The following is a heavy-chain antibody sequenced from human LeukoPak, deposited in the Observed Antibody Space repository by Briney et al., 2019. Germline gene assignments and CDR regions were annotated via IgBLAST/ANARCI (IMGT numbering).Heavy chain of an antibody. Sequence: GGSLRLSCAASGFIFSSCAMTWVRQAPGKGLEWVSSISGSGGVTYYADSVKGRFTVSRENFKNTLYLQMNSLRTEDTALYYCAIVSNSDSSGPYWGQGTMVTVSS. CDR1: GFIFSSCA. CDR2: ISGSGGVT. J-gene: IGHJ3*01. V-gene: IGHV3-23*01. D-gene: IGHD3-22*01. CDR3: AIVSNSDSSGPY.